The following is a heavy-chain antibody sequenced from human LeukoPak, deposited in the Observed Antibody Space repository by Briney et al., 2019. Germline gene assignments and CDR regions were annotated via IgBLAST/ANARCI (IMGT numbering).Heavy chain of an antibody. J-gene: IGHJ5*02. CDR2: IYTSGST. CDR3: VRAGTLQLWLDWFDP. V-gene: IGHV4-61*02. Sequence: SETLSLTCTVSGGSISSGSYYWSWIRQPAGKGLEWIGRIYTSGSTNYNPSLKSRVTISVDTSKNQFSLKLSSVTAADTAVYYCVRAGTLQLWLDWFDPWGQGTLVTVSS. D-gene: IGHD5-18*01. CDR1: GGSISSGSYY.